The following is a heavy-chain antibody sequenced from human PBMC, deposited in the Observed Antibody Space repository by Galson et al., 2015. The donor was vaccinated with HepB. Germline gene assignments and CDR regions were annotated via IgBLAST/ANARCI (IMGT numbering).Heavy chain of an antibody. CDR3: AKGIPTSFYNYYIDV. J-gene: IGHJ6*03. D-gene: IGHD2-21*01. CDR2: VSQNDIST. Sequence: SLRLSCAASGLTLSTYDMSWVRQAPGKGLEWISGVSQNDISTHYAETVKDRFTISRHKSKNILYLQMKRLRVGDKAIYFCAKGIPTSFYNYYIDVWCKGTTVIVSS. CDR1: GLTLSTYD. V-gene: IGHV3-23*01.